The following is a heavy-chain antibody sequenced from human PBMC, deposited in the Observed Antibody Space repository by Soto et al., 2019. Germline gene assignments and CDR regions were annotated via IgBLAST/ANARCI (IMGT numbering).Heavy chain of an antibody. V-gene: IGHV3-66*01. J-gene: IGHJ4*02. CDR2: ISSGGST. CDR3: ARDTLGGAYDFCH. Sequence: EVQLVESGGGLVQPGGSLRLSCAASGFSVSNLYMTWVRQAPGKGLEWVSVISSGGSTYYADSVKGRFTISRDNSKNTLYHEMKSLRAGDTAVYYCARDTLGGAYDFCHGGQGTLVTVSS. CDR1: GFSVSNLY. D-gene: IGHD3-3*01.